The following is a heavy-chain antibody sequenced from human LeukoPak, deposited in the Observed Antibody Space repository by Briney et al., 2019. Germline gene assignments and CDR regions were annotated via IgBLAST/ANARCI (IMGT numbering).Heavy chain of an antibody. J-gene: IGHJ6*02. CDR2: IYSGGST. D-gene: IGHD2-21*02. V-gene: IGHV3-53*01. CDR3: ARDSETETGWYYCVMDV. Sequence: GGSLRLSCAASGLTVSRNYMNWVRQAPGKGLEWVSVIYSGGSTYYADSVKGRFTITRDNSKNTVYLQMNSLRAEDTAVYYCARDSETETGWYYCVMDVWGQGTTVTVSS. CDR1: GLTVSRNY.